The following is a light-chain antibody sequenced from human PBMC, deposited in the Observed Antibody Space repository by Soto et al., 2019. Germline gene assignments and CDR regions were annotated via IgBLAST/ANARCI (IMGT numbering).Light chain of an antibody. CDR3: QSYSSVSGSV. CDR2: GNS. J-gene: IGLJ1*01. V-gene: IGLV1-40*01. CDR1: SSNIGAGYD. Sequence: QAVVTQAPSVSGAPGQRVTISCTGSSSNIGAGYDVHWYQQLPGTAPKLLIYGNSNRPSGVPDRFSGSKSGTSASLAITGLQAEDEAYYYCQSYSSVSGSVFGTGTKLTVL.